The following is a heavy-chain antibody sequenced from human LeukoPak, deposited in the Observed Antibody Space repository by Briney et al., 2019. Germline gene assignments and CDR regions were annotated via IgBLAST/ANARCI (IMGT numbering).Heavy chain of an antibody. CDR2: IYTSGRT. V-gene: IGHV4-61*02. CDR3: AKGSPVTDFSGGSCYSFGFGWFDP. CDR1: GGFIISDYYS. D-gene: IGHD2-15*01. Sequence: SQTLSLTCTVSGGFIISDYYSWNWIRQPAGKGLEWIGRIYTSGRTNYSPSLKSRVTISVDTSKNQFSLKLSSVTAADTAVYHCAKGSPVTDFSGGSCYSFGFGWFDPWGQGILVTVSS. J-gene: IGHJ5*02.